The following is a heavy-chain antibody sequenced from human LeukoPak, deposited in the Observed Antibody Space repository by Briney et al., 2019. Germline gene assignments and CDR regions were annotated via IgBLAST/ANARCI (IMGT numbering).Heavy chain of an antibody. D-gene: IGHD2-2*01. Sequence: ASVKVSCKASGGTFSNYAISWVRQAPGQGLEWMGRIIPILGIANYAQKFQGRVTITADKSTSTAYMELSSLRSEDTAVYYCARYCSSTSRAIDYWGQGTLVTVSS. V-gene: IGHV1-69*04. CDR1: GGTFSNYA. CDR3: ARYCSSTSRAIDY. CDR2: IIPILGIA. J-gene: IGHJ4*02.